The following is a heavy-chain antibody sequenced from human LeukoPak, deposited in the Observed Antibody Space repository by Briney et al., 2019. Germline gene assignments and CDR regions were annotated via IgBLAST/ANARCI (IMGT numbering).Heavy chain of an antibody. CDR2: MNPNSGNT. J-gene: IGHJ6*02. CDR1: GYTFTSYD. D-gene: IGHD6-13*01. CDR3: AIGYWGSSDYYYYYGMDV. Sequence: ASVKVSCKASGYTFTSYDINWVRQATGQGLEWMGWMNPNSGNTGYAQKFQGRVTMARNTSISTAYMELSSLRSEDTAVYYCAIGYWGSSDYYYYYGMDVWGQGTTVTVSS. V-gene: IGHV1-8*01.